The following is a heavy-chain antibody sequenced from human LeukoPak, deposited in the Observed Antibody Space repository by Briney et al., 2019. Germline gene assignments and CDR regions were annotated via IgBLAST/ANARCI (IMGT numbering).Heavy chain of an antibody. CDR1: GGSISSSSYY. CDR3: ASTPITIFGVVIIKSRYFDY. V-gene: IGHV4-39*07. CDR2: IYYSGST. D-gene: IGHD3-3*01. J-gene: IGHJ4*02. Sequence: PSGTLSLTCTVSGGSISSSSYYWGWIRQPPGKGLEWIGSIYYSGSTYYNPSLKSRVTISVDTSKNQFSLKLSSVTAADTAVYYCASTPITIFGVVIIKSRYFDYWGQGTLVTVSS.